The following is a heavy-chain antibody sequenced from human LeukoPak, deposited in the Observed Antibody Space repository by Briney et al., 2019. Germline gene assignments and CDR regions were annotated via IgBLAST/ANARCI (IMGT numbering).Heavy chain of an antibody. CDR3: ARPLDGYNYVRDDSFGI. Sequence: GESLKISCKGSGYSFSRYWIGWVRQMPGKGLEWMGIIYPGDSDTRYSPSFQGQVTISADKSISTAYLQWSSLEASDTAMYYCARPLDGYNYVRDDSFGIWGQGTLVTVSS. CDR1: GYSFSRYW. V-gene: IGHV5-51*01. J-gene: IGHJ3*02. D-gene: IGHD5-24*01. CDR2: IYPGDSDT.